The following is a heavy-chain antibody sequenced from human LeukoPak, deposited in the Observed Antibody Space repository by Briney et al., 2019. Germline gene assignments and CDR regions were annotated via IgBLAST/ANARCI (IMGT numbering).Heavy chain of an antibody. CDR1: GYTFTGYY. CDR3: ARSSIAAAGIGYAFDI. Sequence: GASVKVSCKASGYTFTGYYMHWVRQAPGQGLEWMGWINPNSGGTNYAQKLQGRVTMTTDTSTSTAYMELRSLRSDDTAVYYCARSSIAAAGIGYAFDIWGQGTMVTVSS. V-gene: IGHV1-2*02. J-gene: IGHJ3*02. CDR2: INPNSGGT. D-gene: IGHD6-13*01.